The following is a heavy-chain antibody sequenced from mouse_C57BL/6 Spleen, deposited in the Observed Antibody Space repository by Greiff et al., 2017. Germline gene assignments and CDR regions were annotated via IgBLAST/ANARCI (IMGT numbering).Heavy chain of an antibody. J-gene: IGHJ1*03. CDR2: IPPNSGST. Sequence: QVQLQQPGAELVKPGASVKLSCKASGYTFTSYWMHWVKQRPGQGLEWIGMIPPNSGSTNYNEKFKSKATLTVDKSSSTAYMQLSSLTSEDSAVYYCARSYYGSSPWYFDVWGTGTTVTVSS. CDR1: GYTFTSYW. CDR3: ARSYYGSSPWYFDV. V-gene: IGHV1-64*01. D-gene: IGHD1-1*01.